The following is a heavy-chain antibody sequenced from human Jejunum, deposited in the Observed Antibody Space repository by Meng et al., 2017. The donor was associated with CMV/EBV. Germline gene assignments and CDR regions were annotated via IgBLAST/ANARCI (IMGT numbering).Heavy chain of an antibody. V-gene: IGHV1-2*06. D-gene: IGHD3-16*02. J-gene: IGHJ5*02. Sequence: FTGYYVHWVRQAPGQGLEWMGRINPNSGGTNYAQKFQGRVTMTRNTSISTAFMELTRLRSDDTAVYYCAREGSIMITFGGVIPYDPWGQGTLVTVSS. CDR2: INPNSGGT. CDR1: FTGYY. CDR3: AREGSIMITFGGVIPYDP.